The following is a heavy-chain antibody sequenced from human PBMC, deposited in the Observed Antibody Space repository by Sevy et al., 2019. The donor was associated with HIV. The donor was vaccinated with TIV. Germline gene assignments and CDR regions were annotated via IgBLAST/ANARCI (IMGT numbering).Heavy chain of an antibody. CDR3: ARAWFGERRVGDYFDY. CDR1: GFTFSSYG. V-gene: IGHV3-33*01. CDR2: IWYDGSNK. Sequence: GGSLRLSCAASGFTFSSYGMHWVRQAPGKGLEWVAVIWYDGSNKYYADSVKGRFTKPRDNSKNTLYLQLNSLRAEDTAVYYCARAWFGERRVGDYFDYWGQGTLVTVSS. J-gene: IGHJ4*02. D-gene: IGHD3-10*01.